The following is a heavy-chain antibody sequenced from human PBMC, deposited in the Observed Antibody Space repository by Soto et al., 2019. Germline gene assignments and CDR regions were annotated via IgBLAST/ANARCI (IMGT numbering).Heavy chain of an antibody. V-gene: IGHV3-74*01. D-gene: IGHD6-19*01. J-gene: IGHJ4*02. CDR3: GRDQTMAGPTTLDY. Sequence: EVQLVESGGGLVQPGGSLRLSCAASGFTFSRYWMHWVRQAPGKGLVWVSRISSDGSNIIYADSVKGRFTISRDDAKNTPYLQMNNLRDEDTAVYYCGRDQTMAGPTTLDYWGQGALVTVSS. CDR1: GFTFSRYW. CDR2: ISSDGSNI.